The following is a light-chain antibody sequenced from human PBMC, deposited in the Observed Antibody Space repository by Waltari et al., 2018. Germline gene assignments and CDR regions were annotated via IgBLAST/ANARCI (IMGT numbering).Light chain of an antibody. V-gene: IGKV1-5*03. CDR3: QQYRTFHCT. J-gene: IGKJ1*01. CDR1: ENINNW. CDR2: KSS. Sequence: DIQMTQSPSTLSASVGDRVTITCRASENINNWLAWYQQKPGKAPRLLIYKSSSLQTGVPRRFIGSRSGTEFTLTINSLQLDDSATYHCQQYRTFHCTFGQGTKVEIK.